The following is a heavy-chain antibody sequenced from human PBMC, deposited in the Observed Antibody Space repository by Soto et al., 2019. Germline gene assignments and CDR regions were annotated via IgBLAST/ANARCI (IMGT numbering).Heavy chain of an antibody. Sequence: AGGSLRLSCAASGFTFSSYAMSWVRQAPGKGLEWVSAISGSGGSTYYADSVKGRFTISRDNSKNTLYLQMNSLRAEDTAVYYCAKDRDYSGSWYPRPGWFDPWGQGTLVTVSS. V-gene: IGHV3-23*01. J-gene: IGHJ5*02. CDR3: AKDRDYSGSWYPRPGWFDP. CDR2: ISGSGGST. D-gene: IGHD6-13*01. CDR1: GFTFSSYA.